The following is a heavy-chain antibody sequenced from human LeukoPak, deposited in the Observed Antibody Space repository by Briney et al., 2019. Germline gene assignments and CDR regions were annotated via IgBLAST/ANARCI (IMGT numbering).Heavy chain of an antibody. CDR2: ISSSSSTI. CDR1: GFTFSSYS. J-gene: IGHJ4*02. D-gene: IGHD1-26*01. V-gene: IGHV3-48*01. Sequence: EGSLRLSCAASGFTFSSYSMNWVRQAPGKGLEWVSYISSSSSTIYYADSVKGRFTISRDNAKNSLYLQMNSLRAEDTAVYYCARFRSGSYFDYWGQGTLVTVSS. CDR3: ARFRSGSYFDY.